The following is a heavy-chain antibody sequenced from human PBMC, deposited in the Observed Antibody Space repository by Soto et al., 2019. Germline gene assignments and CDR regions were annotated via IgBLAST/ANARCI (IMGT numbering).Heavy chain of an antibody. Sequence: PGGSLRLSCAASGFTFSSYAMTWVRQAPGKGLEWVSAISGSGGTTYYADSVKGRFTISRDNSKNTLSLQMNSLRAEDTAVYYCAKDHHDISGYDYWGQGTVVTVSS. CDR3: AKDHHDISGYDY. J-gene: IGHJ4*02. D-gene: IGHD3-22*01. CDR2: ISGSGGTT. CDR1: GFTFSSYA. V-gene: IGHV3-23*01.